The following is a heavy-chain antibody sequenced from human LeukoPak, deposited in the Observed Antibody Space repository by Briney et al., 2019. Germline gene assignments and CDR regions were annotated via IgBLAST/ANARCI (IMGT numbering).Heavy chain of an antibody. CDR2: ISSSSSTI. J-gene: IGHJ5*01. D-gene: IGHD6-13*01. Sequence: PGGSLRLSCAVSGLTFSSHSMNWVRQAPGKGLEWLSHISSSSSTIYYADSVKGRFTISRDNAKNSLYLHMSSLRAEDTAVYYCAREPTYSSSWYTSCDSWGQGTLVTVSS. CDR1: GLTFSSHS. V-gene: IGHV3-48*01. CDR3: AREPTYSSSWYTSCDS.